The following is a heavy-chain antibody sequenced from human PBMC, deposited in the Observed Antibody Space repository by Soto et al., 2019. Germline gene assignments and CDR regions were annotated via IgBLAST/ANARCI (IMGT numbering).Heavy chain of an antibody. D-gene: IGHD3-22*01. CDR2: IWYDGSNK. CDR1: GFTFSSYG. V-gene: IGHV3-33*01. J-gene: IGHJ3*02. CDR3: ATHYYDSSGYPDPAFDI. Sequence: PGGSLRLSCAASGFTFSSYGMHWVRQAPGKGLECVAVIWYDGSNKYYADSVKGRFTISRDNSKNTLYLQMNSLRAEDTAVYYCATHYYDSSGYPDPAFDIWGQGTMVTVSS.